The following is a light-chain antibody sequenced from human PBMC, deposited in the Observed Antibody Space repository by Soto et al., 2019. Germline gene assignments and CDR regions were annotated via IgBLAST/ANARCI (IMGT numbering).Light chain of an antibody. V-gene: IGLV2-8*01. CDR2: EVI. Sequence: QSVLTQPPSASGSPGQSVTISCTGTSSDVGGYNYVSWYQQHPGKAPKLMIYEVIKRPSGVPDRFSGSKSGNTASLTVSGLQAEDEADYYCSSYAGSNNLVFSGGTKLTVL. J-gene: IGLJ3*02. CDR3: SSYAGSNNLV. CDR1: SSDVGGYNY.